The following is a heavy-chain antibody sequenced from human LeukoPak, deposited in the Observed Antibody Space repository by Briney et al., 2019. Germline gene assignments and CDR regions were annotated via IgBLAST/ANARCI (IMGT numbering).Heavy chain of an antibody. J-gene: IGHJ4*02. V-gene: IGHV1-69*04. Sequence: SVKVSCKASGGTFSSYAISWVRQAPGQGLEWMGRIIPILGIANYAQKFQGRVTITADKSTSTAYMELSSLRSEDTAVYYCARVRYGDSSGYYDDYWGQGTLVTVSS. CDR2: IIPILGIA. CDR1: GGTFSSYA. D-gene: IGHD3-22*01. CDR3: ARVRYGDSSGYYDDY.